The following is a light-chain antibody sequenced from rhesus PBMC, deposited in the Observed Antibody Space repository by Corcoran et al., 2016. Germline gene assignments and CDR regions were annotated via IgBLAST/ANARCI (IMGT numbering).Light chain of an antibody. CDR2: QAS. CDR1: QGLSNN. V-gene: IGKV1-25*01. J-gene: IGKJ4*01. Sequence: DIQMTQSTSSLSASIGDRVTITCQASQGLSNNLAWYQQKPGKVPLLLIYQASTLQSGVPSRFSGSGSGTDFTLTISSLQPEDFATYYCQHGYGTPLTFGGGTKVELK. CDR3: QHGYGTPLT.